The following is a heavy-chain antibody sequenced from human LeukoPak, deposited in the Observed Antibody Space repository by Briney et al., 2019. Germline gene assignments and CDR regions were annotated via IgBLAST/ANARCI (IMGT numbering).Heavy chain of an antibody. D-gene: IGHD6-6*01. V-gene: IGHV3-23*01. CDR3: AKGRDSSSFYYFDY. CDR1: GFTATSNY. CDR2: ISGGGGIT. Sequence: VRSPRLSCAPSGFTATSNYMTSVRRAPGTRLECVSAISGGGGITYYADSVKGRFSISRDNSKNTLYLQMNSLRAEDTAVYYCAKGRDSSSFYYFDYWGQGTLVTVSS. J-gene: IGHJ4*02.